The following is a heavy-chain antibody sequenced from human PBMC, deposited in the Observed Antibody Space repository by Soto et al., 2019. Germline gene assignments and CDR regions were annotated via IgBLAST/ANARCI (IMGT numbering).Heavy chain of an antibody. V-gene: IGHV1-46*01. D-gene: IGHD5-12*01. CDR3: AREPRYMATPYTDSYYYYGMEV. CDR1: GYTFTSYY. CDR2: INPSGGST. J-gene: IGHJ6*01. Sequence: ASVKVSCKASGYTFTSYYMHWVRQAPGQGLEWMGIINPSGGSTSYAQKFQGRVTMTRDTSTSTVYMELSSLRSEDTAVYYCAREPRYMATPYTDSYYYYGMEVWGQGTTVIVS.